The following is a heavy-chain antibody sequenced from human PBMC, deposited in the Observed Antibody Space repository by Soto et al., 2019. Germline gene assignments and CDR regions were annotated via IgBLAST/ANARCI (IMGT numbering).Heavy chain of an antibody. CDR3: ARDRIAVAGDFDY. CDR2: ISAYNGNT. J-gene: IGHJ4*02. D-gene: IGHD6-19*01. Sequence: KISCKGSGYSFTSYWISWVRQAPGQGLEWMGWISAYNGNTNYAQKLQGRVTMTTDTSTSTAYMELRSLRSDDTAVYYCARDRIAVAGDFDYWGQGTLVTVSS. V-gene: IGHV1-18*04. CDR1: GYSFTSYW.